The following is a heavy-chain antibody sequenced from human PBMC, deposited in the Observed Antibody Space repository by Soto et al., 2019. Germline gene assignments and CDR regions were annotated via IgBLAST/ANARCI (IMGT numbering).Heavy chain of an antibody. CDR1: GGSISSHY. CDR2: IYYTGST. Sequence: SENLSLTCNVSGGSISSHYWIWIRQPPGKGLEWIGYIYYTGSTNYNPSLKSRVSISVDTSNNQFSLRLRSVTAADTAVYYCARPDNYFFYMHVWGKGTTVTVSS. V-gene: IGHV4-59*08. J-gene: IGHJ6*03. CDR3: ARPDNYFFYMHV.